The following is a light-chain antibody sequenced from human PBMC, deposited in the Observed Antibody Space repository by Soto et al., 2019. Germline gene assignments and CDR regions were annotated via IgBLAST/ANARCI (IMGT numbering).Light chain of an antibody. J-gene: IGLJ1*01. CDR1: SSDVGGYNY. Sequence: QSVLTQPPSASGSPGQSVTISCTGTSSDVGGYNYVSWYQQHPGKAPKLMIYEVSKRPSGVPDRFSGSKSGNTASLTVSGLQDEDEAEYFCSSYTSSSTLHYVFGTGTKVTVL. CDR3: SSYTSSSTLHYV. V-gene: IGLV2-8*01. CDR2: EVS.